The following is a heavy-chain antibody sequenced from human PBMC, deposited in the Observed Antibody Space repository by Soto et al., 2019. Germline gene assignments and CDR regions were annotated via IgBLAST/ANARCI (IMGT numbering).Heavy chain of an antibody. J-gene: IGHJ4*02. CDR3: AKADRTTVMDGY. CDR1: GFTFSDYY. CDR2: ISSSGSTI. D-gene: IGHD4-17*01. V-gene: IGHV3-11*04. Sequence: PGGSLRLSCAASGFTFSDYYMSWIRQAPGKGLEWVSYISSSGSTIYYADSVKGRFTISRDNSKNTLYLQMNSLRAEDTAVYYCAKADRTTVMDGYWGQGTLVTVS.